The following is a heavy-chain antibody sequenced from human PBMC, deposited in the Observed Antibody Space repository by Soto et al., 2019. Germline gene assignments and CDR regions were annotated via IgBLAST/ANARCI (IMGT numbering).Heavy chain of an antibody. J-gene: IGHJ6*02. D-gene: IGHD3-3*01. V-gene: IGHV3-30*18. Sequence: GGSLRLSCAGSEVTIKTFGMHWVRQAPGKGLEWVAGISHDGSNTYYIDSVKGRFTISRDNSQNKVHLDVSRLRAEDTAVYYCAKDLGAIWNYYYGMDAWGQGTMVTVSS. CDR1: EVTIKTFG. CDR3: AKDLGAIWNYYYGMDA. CDR2: ISHDGSNT.